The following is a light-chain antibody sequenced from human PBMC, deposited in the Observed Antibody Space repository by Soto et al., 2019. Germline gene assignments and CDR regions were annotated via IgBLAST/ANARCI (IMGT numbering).Light chain of an antibody. CDR3: QQYGSSPLT. V-gene: IGKV3D-20*01. J-gene: IGKJ4*01. Sequence: EIVLTQSPATLSLSPGERATLSCGASQSVSNSYLAWYQQKPGLAPRLLIYDASSRATGIPDRFSGSGSGKDFPLPISRLEPEDFAVYYCQQYGSSPLTFGGGTKVEIK. CDR2: DAS. CDR1: QSVSNSY.